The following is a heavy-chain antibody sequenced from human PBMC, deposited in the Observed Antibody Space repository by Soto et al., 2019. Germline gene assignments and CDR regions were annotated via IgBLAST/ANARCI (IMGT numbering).Heavy chain of an antibody. D-gene: IGHD5-12*01. CDR1: GSTFTGSY. J-gene: IGHJ4*02. Sequence: GPSVKVSCKASGSTFTGSYMHWVRQAPGQGLEWMGWINPNSGGTNYAQKFQGRVTMTRDTSISTAYMELSRLRSDDTAVYYCAPNRGTSGYYPSWGQGTLGTGSS. CDR2: INPNSGGT. CDR3: APNRGTSGYYPS. V-gene: IGHV1-2*02.